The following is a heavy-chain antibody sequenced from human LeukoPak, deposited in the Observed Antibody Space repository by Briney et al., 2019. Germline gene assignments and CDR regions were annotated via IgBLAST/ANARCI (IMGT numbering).Heavy chain of an antibody. CDR2: ISNSGSSR. CDR1: GFTFSDYS. D-gene: IGHD4-17*01. J-gene: IGHJ4*01. CDR3: AGELPDPLNYGDYSFDY. V-gene: IGHV3-48*04. Sequence: GGSLRLSCAASGFTFSDYSMNWIRQAPGKGLEWVSYISNSGSSRYYADSVKGRFTISRDNANNSLYLQMSSLRVEDTAVYYCAGELPDPLNYGDYSFDYWGQGTLVTVSA.